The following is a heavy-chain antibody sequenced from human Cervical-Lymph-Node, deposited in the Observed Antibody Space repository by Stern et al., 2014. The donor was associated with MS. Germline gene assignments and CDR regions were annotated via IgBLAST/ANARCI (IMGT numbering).Heavy chain of an antibody. CDR3: RAGSDAFDI. CDR2: IGTNIGNT. Sequence: QVQLVQSGAEVKKPGASVKVSCKASGYTFIEYAISWVRQAPGQGLEWMGWIGTNIGNTNYAQKFHGRVTLATDTSTTTVYMELRSLRSDDTAMYYCRAGSDAFDIWGQGTMVTVSS. CDR1: GYTFIEYA. V-gene: IGHV1-18*01. J-gene: IGHJ3*02. D-gene: IGHD6-13*01.